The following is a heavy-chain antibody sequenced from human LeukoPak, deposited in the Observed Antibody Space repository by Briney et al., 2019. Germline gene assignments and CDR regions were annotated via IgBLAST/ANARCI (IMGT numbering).Heavy chain of an antibody. D-gene: IGHD7-27*01. Sequence: AAVNVSCRTSGYTFTNYDINWVGQATGQGLEWLGWMSPNNGNTGYAQKFQGRVTMTRDTSINTAYMELSSLRSEDTAVYYCASNPPRTGDFNSWGQGALVTVSS. CDR3: ASNPPRTGDFNS. CDR2: MSPNNGNT. CDR1: GYTFTNYD. V-gene: IGHV1-8*01. J-gene: IGHJ4*02.